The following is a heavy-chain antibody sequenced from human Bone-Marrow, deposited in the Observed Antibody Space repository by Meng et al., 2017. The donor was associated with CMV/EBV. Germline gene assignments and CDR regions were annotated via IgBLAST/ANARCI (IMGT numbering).Heavy chain of an antibody. CDR1: GFSFNSYA. CDR2: IRYDGNNV. CDR3: AKGEYNSPSLLDY. J-gene: IGHJ4*02. D-gene: IGHD6-6*01. Sequence: GGSLRLSCAVSGFSFNSYAMHWVRQPPGKGLEWVTFIRYDGNNVYYADSVKGRFTVSRDNSKNTLHLQMNRLRPEDTAVYYCAKGEYNSPSLLDYWGQGTLVTVSS. V-gene: IGHV3-30*02.